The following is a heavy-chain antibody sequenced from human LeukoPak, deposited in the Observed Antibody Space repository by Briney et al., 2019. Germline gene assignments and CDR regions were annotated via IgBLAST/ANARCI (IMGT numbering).Heavy chain of an antibody. D-gene: IGHD2-2*01. CDR2: ISSSSGYI. CDR1: GFTFSRYA. Sequence: PGGSLRLSCAASGFTFSRYAMNWVRQAPGKGLEWVSSISSSSGYIFYVDSVKGRFTISRDNSKNIVYLQMDSLRVDDTALYYCARGGYQPYYYMDVWGTGTTVTVSS. J-gene: IGHJ6*03. CDR3: ARGGYQPYYYMDV. V-gene: IGHV3-21*01.